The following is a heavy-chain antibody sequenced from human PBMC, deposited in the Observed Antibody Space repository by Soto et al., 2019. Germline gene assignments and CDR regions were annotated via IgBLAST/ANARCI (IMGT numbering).Heavy chain of an antibody. CDR3: ARDLPYYYGSGSYHDY. CDR2: ISSSSSYI. CDR1: GFTFSSYS. D-gene: IGHD3-10*01. J-gene: IGHJ4*02. Sequence: GGSLRLSCAASGFTFSSYSMNWVRQAPGKGLEWVSSISSSSSYIYYADSVKGRFTISRDNAKNSLYLQMNSLRAEDTAVYYCARDLPYYYGSGSYHDYWGQGTLVTVSS. V-gene: IGHV3-21*01.